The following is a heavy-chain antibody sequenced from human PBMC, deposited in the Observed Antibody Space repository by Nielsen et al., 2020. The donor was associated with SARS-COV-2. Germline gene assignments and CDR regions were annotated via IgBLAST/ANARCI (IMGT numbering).Heavy chain of an antibody. CDR1: GFTFSSYS. CDR3: TRDSSASDWLSYYYYYGMDV. V-gene: IGHV3-48*02. D-gene: IGHD3-9*01. J-gene: IGHJ6*02. CDR2: ISSSSSTI. Sequence: GESLKIPCAASGFTFSSYSMNWVRQAPGKGLEWVSYISSSSSTIYYADSVKGRFTISRDNAKNSLYLQMNSLRDEDTAVHYCTRDSSASDWLSYYYYYGMDVWGQGTTVTVSS.